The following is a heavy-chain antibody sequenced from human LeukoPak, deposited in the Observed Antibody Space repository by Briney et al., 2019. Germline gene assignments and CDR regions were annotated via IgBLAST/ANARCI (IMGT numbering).Heavy chain of an antibody. CDR1: GGSISSSSYY. J-gene: IGHJ1*01. CDR3: ARSTAGITMIVVVEYEH. Sequence: PSETLSLTCTVSGGSISSSSYYWGWIRQPPGKGLEWIGSIYYSGSTYYNPSLKSRVTISVDTSKNQFSLKLSSVTAADTAVYYCARSTAGITMIVVVEYEHWGQGTLVTVSS. CDR2: IYYSGST. D-gene: IGHD3-22*01. V-gene: IGHV4-39*07.